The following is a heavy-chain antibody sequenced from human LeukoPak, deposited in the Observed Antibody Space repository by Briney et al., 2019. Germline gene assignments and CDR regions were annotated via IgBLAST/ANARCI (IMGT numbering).Heavy chain of an antibody. V-gene: IGHV3-30*02. Sequence: GGSLRLSCAASGFTFSSYGMHWVRQAPGKGLEGVTFIQYDGSNKYYADSVKGRFTISRDNSKNTVYLQMNSLRTEDTAVYYCARSLTMVRAYDYWGQGTLVTVSS. CDR3: ARSLTMVRAYDY. CDR1: GFTFSSYG. D-gene: IGHD3-10*01. CDR2: IQYDGSNK. J-gene: IGHJ4*02.